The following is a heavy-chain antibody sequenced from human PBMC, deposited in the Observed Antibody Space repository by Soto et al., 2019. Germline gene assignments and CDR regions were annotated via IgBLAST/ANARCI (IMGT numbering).Heavy chain of an antibody. CDR3: ARDIAFDI. Sequence: KFQGRVTITRDTSASTAYMELSSLRSEGTAVYYCARDIAFDIWGQGTMVTVSS. V-gene: IGHV1-3*01. J-gene: IGHJ3*02.